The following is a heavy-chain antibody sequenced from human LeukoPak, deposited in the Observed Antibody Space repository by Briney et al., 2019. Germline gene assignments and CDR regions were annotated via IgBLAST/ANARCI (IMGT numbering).Heavy chain of an antibody. Sequence: GGSLRLSCAASGFTVSSNYMSWVRQAPGKGLEWVSVIDSGGSTYYADSVKGRFTISRDNSKNTLYLQMNSLRAEDTAVYYCARWRLRSGDAFDIWGQGTMVTVSS. V-gene: IGHV3-53*01. CDR2: IDSGGST. D-gene: IGHD3-10*01. CDR1: GFTVSSNY. CDR3: ARWRLRSGDAFDI. J-gene: IGHJ3*02.